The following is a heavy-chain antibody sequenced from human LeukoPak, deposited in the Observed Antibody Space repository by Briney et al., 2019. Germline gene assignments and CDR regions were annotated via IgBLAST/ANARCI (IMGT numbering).Heavy chain of an antibody. J-gene: IGHJ4*02. D-gene: IGHD1-26*01. Sequence: GGSLRLSCAASGFTFSSYEINWVRQTPGKALEWLSYIRDSGSTIYYAKSVQGRFTISRDNAKSSVYLQMSSLRVEDTAVYYCARGQKPWDLFDLWGRGTLVTVSS. CDR2: IRDSGSTI. CDR3: ARGQKPWDLFDL. CDR1: GFTFSSYE. V-gene: IGHV3-48*03.